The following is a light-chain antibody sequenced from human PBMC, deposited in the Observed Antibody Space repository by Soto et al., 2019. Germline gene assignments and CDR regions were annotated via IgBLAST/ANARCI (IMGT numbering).Light chain of an antibody. V-gene: IGLV1-40*01. CDR2: ANS. CDR1: SSKIGACYH. CDR3: QSYDSTLSGWV. J-gene: IGLJ1*01. Sequence: QSVVKQPPSGSGGPGQRVTISCTGSSSKIGACYHLHFYPHLPRTPPKLLISANSHPPSRVPDRFSGSKSGTSASLAITGLQAEDESDYSCQSYDSTLSGWVFGTGTKVTV.